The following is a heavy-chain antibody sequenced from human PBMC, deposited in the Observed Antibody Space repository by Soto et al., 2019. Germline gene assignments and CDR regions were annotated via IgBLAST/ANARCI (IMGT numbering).Heavy chain of an antibody. Sequence: SETLSLTCTVSGGSISSYYWSWIRQPAGKGLEWIGRIYTSGSTNYNPSLKSRVTMSVDTSKNQFSLKLSSVTAADTAVYYCARSGRIFGVVTGFDYWGQGTLVTVSS. D-gene: IGHD3-3*01. CDR2: IYTSGST. J-gene: IGHJ4*02. V-gene: IGHV4-4*07. CDR3: ARSGRIFGVVTGFDY. CDR1: GGSISSYY.